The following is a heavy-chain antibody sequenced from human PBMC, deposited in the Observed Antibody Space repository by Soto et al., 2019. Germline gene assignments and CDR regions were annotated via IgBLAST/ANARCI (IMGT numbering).Heavy chain of an antibody. D-gene: IGHD2-15*01. V-gene: IGHV3-7*01. CDR2: IKQDGSEK. J-gene: IGHJ2*01. CDR1: GFTFSSYW. CDR3: ARDSNTLVVVAATAYFDL. Sequence: ESGGGLVQPGGSLRLSCAASGFTFSSYWMSWVRQAPGEGLEWVANIKQDGSEKYYVDSVKGRFTISRDNAKNALYLQMNSRRAEDTAVYYCARDSNTLVVVAATAYFDLWGRGTLVTVSS.